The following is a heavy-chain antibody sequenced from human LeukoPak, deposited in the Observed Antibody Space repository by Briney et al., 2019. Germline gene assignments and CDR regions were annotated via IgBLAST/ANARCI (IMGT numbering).Heavy chain of an antibody. CDR2: IRYDGSNK. CDR3: AKGYCSGTSYYSGLD. CDR1: GFTFSSYG. V-gene: IGHV3-30*02. Sequence: GGSLRLSCVASGFTFSSYGMHWVRQAPGKGLEWVAFIRYDGSNKYYADSVKGRFTISRDNSKNTLSLQMNSLRPEDTAVYYCAKGYCSGTSYYSGLDWGQGTLVTVSS. D-gene: IGHD2-2*01. J-gene: IGHJ4*02.